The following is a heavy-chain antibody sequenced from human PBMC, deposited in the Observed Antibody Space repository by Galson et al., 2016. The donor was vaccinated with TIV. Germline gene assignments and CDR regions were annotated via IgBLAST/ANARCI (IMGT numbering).Heavy chain of an antibody. CDR1: GYSFINHD. D-gene: IGHD3-16*01. V-gene: IGHV1-8*02. CDR2: MNPYSGNT. Sequence: SVKVSCKASGYSFINHDLNWVRQATGQGLEWMGWMNPYSGNTGYAQKFQGRVTMTRNTAISTAYMELNSLTSEDTAVYYCARAVGGNWFDPWGQGTLVTVSS. CDR3: ARAVGGNWFDP. J-gene: IGHJ5*02.